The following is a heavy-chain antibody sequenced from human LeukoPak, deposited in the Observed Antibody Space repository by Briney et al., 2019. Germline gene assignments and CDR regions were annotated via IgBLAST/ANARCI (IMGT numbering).Heavy chain of an antibody. D-gene: IGHD5-12*01. J-gene: IGHJ4*02. CDR1: GYTFTSYY. CDR2: INPSGGST. Sequence: ASVKVSCKASGYTFTSYYMHWGRQAPGQGLEWMGIINPSGGSTSDAQKFQGRVTMTRDTSTSTVYMDLSSLRSGDTAVYYCTGGYDGWDYWGQGTLVTVSS. V-gene: IGHV1-46*01. CDR3: TGGYDGWDY.